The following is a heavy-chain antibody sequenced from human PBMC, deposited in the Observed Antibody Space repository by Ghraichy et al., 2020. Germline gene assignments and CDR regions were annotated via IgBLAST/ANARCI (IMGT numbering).Heavy chain of an antibody. J-gene: IGHJ4*02. CDR2: IYYSGST. CDR1: GGSISSYY. V-gene: IGHV4-59*08. CDR3: ARLLITRGYSYGPFDY. D-gene: IGHD5-18*01. Sequence: SETLSLTCTVSGGSISSYYWSWIRQPPGKGLEWIGYIYYSGSTNYNPSLKSRVTISVDTSKNQFSLKLSSVTAADTAVYCCARLLITRGYSYGPFDYWGQGTLVTVSS.